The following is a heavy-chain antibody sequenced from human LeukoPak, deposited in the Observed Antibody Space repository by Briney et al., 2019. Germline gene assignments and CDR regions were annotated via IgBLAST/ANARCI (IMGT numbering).Heavy chain of an antibody. D-gene: IGHD3-10*01. CDR2: LNQDGSER. CDR3: AKCGTGSNFDY. J-gene: IGHJ4*02. Sequence: GGSLRLSCAASGFTFSSYAMSWVRQTPGKGLEWVAHLNQDGSERYYVDSVKGRFTISRENVKNSLYLQMNSLRAEDTAVYYCAKCGTGSNFDYWGQGMLVTVSS. CDR1: GFTFSSYA. V-gene: IGHV3-7*02.